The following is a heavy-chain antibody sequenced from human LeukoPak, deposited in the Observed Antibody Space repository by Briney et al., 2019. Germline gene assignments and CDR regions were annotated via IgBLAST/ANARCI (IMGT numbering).Heavy chain of an antibody. CDR1: GFTFSSYS. CDR3: ARVGGYCSSTSCPNNWFDP. V-gene: IGHV3-48*01. D-gene: IGHD2-2*01. J-gene: IGHJ5*02. CDR2: ISSSSSTI. Sequence: GGSLRLSCAASGFTFSSYSMKWVRQARGKGLEWVSYISSSSSTIYYADSVKGRFNICRENAKNSLYLQMNSLRAEDTAVYYCARVGGYCSSTSCPNNWFDPWGQGTLVTVSS.